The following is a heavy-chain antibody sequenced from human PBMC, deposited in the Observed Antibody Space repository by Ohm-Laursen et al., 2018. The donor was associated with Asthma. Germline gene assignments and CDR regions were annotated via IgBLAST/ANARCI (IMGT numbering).Heavy chain of an antibody. CDR1: GASITSAPYY. Sequence: SQTLSLTCTVSGASITSAPYYWNWIRQHPGKGLEWIGYIYYSWSTYYNPSLESRVTISLDSSKNQFSLKLSSVTAAVTAVYYCARSDYGEQSVDYWGQGTLVTVSS. J-gene: IGHJ4*02. CDR2: IYYSWST. CDR3: ARSDYGEQSVDY. D-gene: IGHD4-17*01. V-gene: IGHV4-31*03.